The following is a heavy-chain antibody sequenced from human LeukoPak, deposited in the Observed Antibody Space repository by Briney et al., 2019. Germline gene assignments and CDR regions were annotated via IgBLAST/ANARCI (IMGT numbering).Heavy chain of an antibody. CDR3: LVANCGGNCSH. Sequence: GGSLRLSCVASGFSFSSFWMYWVRQAPGKGLVWVSRINSDGSSISYADSVKGRFTISRDNAKNTLFLQMYSLRAEDTAVYFFLVANCGGNCSHWGQGTLVTVSS. J-gene: IGHJ4*02. CDR2: INSDGSSI. D-gene: IGHD2-21*02. V-gene: IGHV3-74*01. CDR1: GFSFSSFW.